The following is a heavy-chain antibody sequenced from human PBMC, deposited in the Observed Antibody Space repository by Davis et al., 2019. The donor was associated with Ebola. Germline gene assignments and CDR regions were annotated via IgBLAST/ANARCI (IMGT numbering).Heavy chain of an antibody. Sequence: GESLKISCAASGLTFSSYGMNWVRQAPGKGLEWVSGISGSGGSTYYADSVKGRFTISRDNSKNTLYLQMNSLRAEDTAVYYCANGKYPWNWGQGTLVTVSS. J-gene: IGHJ4*02. CDR2: ISGSGGST. CDR3: ANGKYPWN. V-gene: IGHV3-23*01. D-gene: IGHD2-2*01. CDR1: GLTFSSYG.